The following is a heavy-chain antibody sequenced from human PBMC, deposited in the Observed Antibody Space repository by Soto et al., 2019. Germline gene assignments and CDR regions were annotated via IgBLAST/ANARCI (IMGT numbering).Heavy chain of an antibody. CDR1: RGSFSGFY. V-gene: IGHV4-34*01. Sequence: PSETLSLTCGVYRGSFSGFYWSWVRQTPGGGLEWIGEINHSGTTNYNPSFQNRVTISVDKSTNSFSLKMTSVTAADAAVYYCARGRGYVYGSNFYGLDVWGQGTTVTVSS. J-gene: IGHJ6*02. CDR2: INHSGTT. D-gene: IGHD6-25*01. CDR3: ARGRGYVYGSNFYGLDV.